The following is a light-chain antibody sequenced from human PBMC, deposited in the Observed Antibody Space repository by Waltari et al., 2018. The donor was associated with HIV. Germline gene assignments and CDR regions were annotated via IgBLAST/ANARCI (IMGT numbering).Light chain of an antibody. CDR3: QSYDTSLSVHVL. CDR1: SSNIGAGYD. V-gene: IGLV1-40*01. Sequence: QSVLTQPPSVSGAPGQTVTISCTGSSSNIGAGYDVHWYQQLPGKAPKLLIYLNTNRPSGVPDRYSAPKSGTSASLAITGLQAEDEADYYCQSYDTSLSVHVLFGGGTKLTVL. J-gene: IGLJ2*01. CDR2: LNT.